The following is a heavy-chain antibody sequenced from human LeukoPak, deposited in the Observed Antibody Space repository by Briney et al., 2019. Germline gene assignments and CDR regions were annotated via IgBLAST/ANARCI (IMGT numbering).Heavy chain of an antibody. Sequence: GGSLRVSCAASGFSFSDYNMNWVRQAPGKGLEWVAYISSSSSTTHYADSVTGRFSISRDNAKSSLYLQMNSLRVEDTAVYYCARGMATIDGYYYYMDVWGKGTTVTVSS. J-gene: IGHJ6*03. D-gene: IGHD5-24*01. CDR1: GFSFSDYN. V-gene: IGHV3-48*01. CDR2: ISSSSSTT. CDR3: ARGMATIDGYYYYMDV.